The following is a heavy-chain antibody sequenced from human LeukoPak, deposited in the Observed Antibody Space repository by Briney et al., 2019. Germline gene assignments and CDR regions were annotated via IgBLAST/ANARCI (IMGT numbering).Heavy chain of an antibody. Sequence: GGSLRLSCAASGFTFSSYSMNWVRQAPGKGLEWVSYISSSSSTIYYADSVKGRFTISRDNAKNSLYLQMNSLRAEDTAVYYCAREPFWSGYYSNLHFDYWGQGTLVTVSS. CDR2: ISSSSSTI. CDR3: AREPFWSGYYSNLHFDY. D-gene: IGHD3-3*01. CDR1: GFTFSSYS. J-gene: IGHJ4*02. V-gene: IGHV3-48*01.